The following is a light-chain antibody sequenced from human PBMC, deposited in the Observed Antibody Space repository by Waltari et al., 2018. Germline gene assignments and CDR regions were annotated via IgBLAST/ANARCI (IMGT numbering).Light chain of an antibody. CDR3: QQSYSTPRT. V-gene: IGKV1-39*01. CDR2: AAS. J-gene: IGKJ1*01. CDR1: QSISSY. Sequence: DIQMTQSPSSLSASVGDRVTITCRASQSISSYLNWYQQKPGKAPKLLIYAASSLQSGVPSRFSGRGSGTEFTVTMSSLQPEDFATYYCQQSYSTPRTFGQGTKVEIK.